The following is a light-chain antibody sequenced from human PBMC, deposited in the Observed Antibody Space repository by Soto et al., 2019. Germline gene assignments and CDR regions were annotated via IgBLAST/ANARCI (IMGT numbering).Light chain of an antibody. V-gene: IGLV1-44*01. CDR2: SNN. CDR3: AAWDDSLNAYV. Sequence: QSVLTQPPSASGTPGQRVTISCSGSSSNIGSNTVNWYQQIPGTAPKLLLYSNNQRPSGVPDRFSGSKSGTSASLAISGLQSEDEADYYCAAWDDSLNAYVFAIGTKVTVL. CDR1: SSNIGSNT. J-gene: IGLJ1*01.